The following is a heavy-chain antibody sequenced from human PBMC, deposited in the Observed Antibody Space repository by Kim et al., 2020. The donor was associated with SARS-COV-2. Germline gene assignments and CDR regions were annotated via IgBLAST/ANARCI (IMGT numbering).Heavy chain of an antibody. Sequence: GGSLRLSCAASGFTFSSYAMHWVRQAPGKGLEYVSAISSNGGSTYYANSVKGRFTISRDNSKNTLYLQMGSLRAEDMAVYYCARDFPFMVRGVMTYGMDVWGQGTTVTVSS. V-gene: IGHV3-64*01. CDR1: GFTFSSYA. D-gene: IGHD3-10*01. CDR2: ISSNGGST. CDR3: ARDFPFMVRGVMTYGMDV. J-gene: IGHJ6*02.